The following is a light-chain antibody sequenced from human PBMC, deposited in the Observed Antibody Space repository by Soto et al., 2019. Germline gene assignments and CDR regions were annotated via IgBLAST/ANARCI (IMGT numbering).Light chain of an antibody. CDR3: QQRHMWPIT. CDR1: QSFRGL. J-gene: IGKJ5*01. CDR2: DAY. V-gene: IGKV3-11*01. Sequence: EIVLTQSPGTLSLSPGERSTLSCMASQSFRGLLAWYQQKPGQSPRLLIYDAYNRATGIPPRFSGSGSGTDFTLTISSLEPEDSAVYYCQQRHMWPITFGQGTRLDIK.